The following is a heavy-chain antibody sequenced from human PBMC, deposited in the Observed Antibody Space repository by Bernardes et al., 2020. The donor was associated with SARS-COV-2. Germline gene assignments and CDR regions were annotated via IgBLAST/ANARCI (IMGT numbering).Heavy chain of an antibody. V-gene: IGHV4-61*01. Sequence: SETLSLTCTVSGGSVSSGSYYWSWIRQPPGKGLEWIGYIYYSGSTNYNPSLKSRVTISVDTSKNQFSLKLSSVTAADTAVYYCARGWLEVSSVDDYYYYYGMDVWGQGTTVTVSS. CDR1: GGSVSSGSYY. CDR2: IYYSGST. CDR3: ARGWLEVSSVDDYYYYYGMDV. J-gene: IGHJ6*02. D-gene: IGHD2-15*01.